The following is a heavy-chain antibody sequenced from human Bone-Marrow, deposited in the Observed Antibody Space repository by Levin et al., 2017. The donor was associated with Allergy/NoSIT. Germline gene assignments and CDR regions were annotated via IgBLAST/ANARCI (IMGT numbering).Heavy chain of an antibody. CDR3: AGVEAPKLPTLYCSGGSCHPRFDY. V-gene: IGHV4-34*01. J-gene: IGHJ4*02. Sequence: SQTLSLTCAVYGGSFSGYYWSWIRQPPGKGLEWIGEINHSGSTNYNPSLKSRVTISVDTSKNQFSLKLSSVTAADTAVYYCAGVEAPKLPTLYCSGGSCHPRFDYWGQGTLVTVSS. CDR2: INHSGST. CDR1: GGSFSGYY. D-gene: IGHD2-15*01.